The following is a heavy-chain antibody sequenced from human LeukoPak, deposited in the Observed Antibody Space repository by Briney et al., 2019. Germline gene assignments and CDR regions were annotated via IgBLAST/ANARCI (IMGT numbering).Heavy chain of an antibody. Sequence: GRSLRLSCAASGFTFDDYAMHWVRQAPGKGLEWVSGISWNSGSIGYADSVKGRFTISRDNAKNSLYLQMNSLRAEDTALYYCAKDSHYGSGSYYDYCGQGTLVTVSS. CDR2: ISWNSGSI. CDR3: AKDSHYGSGSYYDY. V-gene: IGHV3-9*01. CDR1: GFTFDDYA. D-gene: IGHD3-10*01. J-gene: IGHJ4*02.